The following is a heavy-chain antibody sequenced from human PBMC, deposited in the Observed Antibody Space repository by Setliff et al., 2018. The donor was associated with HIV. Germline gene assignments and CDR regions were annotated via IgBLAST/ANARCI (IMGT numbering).Heavy chain of an antibody. CDR3: ARVETTVTSRLDY. Sequence: SETLSLTCAVSGFSISSGFFWGWVRQPPGKGLEWIGSIYQSGATYYNPALKSRVTISVDTSKNQFSLRLTSVTAADTAVYFCARVETTVTSRLDYWGQGTLVTVSS. D-gene: IGHD4-17*01. J-gene: IGHJ4*02. CDR1: GFSISSGFF. V-gene: IGHV4-38-2*01. CDR2: IYQSGAT.